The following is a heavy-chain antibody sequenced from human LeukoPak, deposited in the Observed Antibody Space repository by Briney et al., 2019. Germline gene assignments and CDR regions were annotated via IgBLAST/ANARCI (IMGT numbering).Heavy chain of an antibody. V-gene: IGHV3-21*01. Sequence: GGSLRLSCAASGFTFSSYSMNWVRQAPGKGLEWVSSISSSSSYIYYADSVKGRFTISRDNAKNSLYLQMNSLRAEDTAVYYCAREGGVTISLDYWGLGTLVTVSS. CDR1: GFTFSSYS. CDR2: ISSSSSYI. D-gene: IGHD3-16*01. J-gene: IGHJ4*02. CDR3: AREGGVTISLDY.